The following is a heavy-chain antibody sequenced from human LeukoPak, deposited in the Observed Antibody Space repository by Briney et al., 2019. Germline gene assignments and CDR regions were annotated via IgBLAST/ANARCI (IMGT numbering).Heavy chain of an antibody. CDR3: ARGGRWELPRPYAFDI. Sequence: ASLKVSCKASGYTFTGYYMHWVRQAPGQGLEWMGWINPNSGGTNYAQKFQGRVTMTRDTSISTAYMELSRLRSDDTAVYYCARGGRWELPRPYAFDIWGQGTMVTVSS. V-gene: IGHV1-2*02. CDR1: GYTFTGYY. D-gene: IGHD1-26*01. CDR2: INPNSGGT. J-gene: IGHJ3*02.